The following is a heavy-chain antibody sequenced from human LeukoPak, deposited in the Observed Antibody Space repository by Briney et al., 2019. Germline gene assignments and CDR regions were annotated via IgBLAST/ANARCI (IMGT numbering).Heavy chain of an antibody. CDR1: GFTFSSYG. CDR3: AKGRGHYDILTGY. J-gene: IGHJ4*02. D-gene: IGHD3-9*01. Sequence: GGSLRLSCAASGFTFSSYGMHWVRQAPGKGLEWVAFIRYDGSNKHYADSVKGRFTISRDNSKNTLYLQMNSLRAEDTAVYYCAKGRGHYDILTGYWGQGTLVTVSS. V-gene: IGHV3-30*02. CDR2: IRYDGSNK.